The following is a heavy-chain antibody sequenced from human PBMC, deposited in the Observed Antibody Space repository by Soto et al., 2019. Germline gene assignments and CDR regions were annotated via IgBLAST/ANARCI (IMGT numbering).Heavy chain of an antibody. Sequence: GGSLRLSCAASGFTFSSYAMHWVRQAPGKGLEYVSAISSNGGSTYYANSVKGRFTISRDNSKNTLYLQMGSLRAEDMAVYYCARVQVREDTAYYFDYCGQGTLVTVSS. D-gene: IGHD5-18*01. CDR2: ISSNGGST. CDR1: GFTFSSYA. CDR3: ARVQVREDTAYYFDY. J-gene: IGHJ4*02. V-gene: IGHV3-64*01.